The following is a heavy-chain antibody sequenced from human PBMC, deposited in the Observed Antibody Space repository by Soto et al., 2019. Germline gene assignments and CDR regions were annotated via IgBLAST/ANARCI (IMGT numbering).Heavy chain of an antibody. J-gene: IGHJ6*02. CDR3: ANLPPVLDYYYYYGMDV. D-gene: IGHD2-8*01. V-gene: IGHV3-23*01. CDR2: ISGSGGST. CDR1: GFTFSSYA. Sequence: GGSLRLSCAASGFTFSSYAMSWVRQAPGKGLEWVSAISGSGGSTYYADSVKGRFTISRDNSKNTLYLQMNSLRAEDTAVYYCANLPPVLDYYYYYGMDVWGQGTTVTVSS.